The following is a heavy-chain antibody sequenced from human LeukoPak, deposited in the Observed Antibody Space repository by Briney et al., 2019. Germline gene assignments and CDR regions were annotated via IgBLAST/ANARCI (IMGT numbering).Heavy chain of an antibody. CDR1: GYTFTGYY. CDR3: ARDLITMVRGAATNY. D-gene: IGHD3-10*01. CDR2: INPNSGGT. V-gene: IGHV1-2*02. J-gene: IGHJ4*02. Sequence: ASVKVSCKASGYTFTGYYMHWVRQAPRQGLEWMGWINPNSGGTNYAQKFQGRVTMTRDTSISTAYMELSRLRSDDTAVYYCARDLITMVRGAATNYWGQGTLVTVSS.